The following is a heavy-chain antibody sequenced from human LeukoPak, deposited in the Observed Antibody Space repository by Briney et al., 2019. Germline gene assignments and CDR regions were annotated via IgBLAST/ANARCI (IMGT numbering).Heavy chain of an antibody. J-gene: IGHJ4*02. CDR2: IPTNGGST. CDR1: GFTFSSYA. Sequence: GGSLRLSCAASGFTFSSYAMYWVRQAPGKGLEYVSAIPTNGGSTFYANSVKGRFTISRDNSKNTLYLQMGSLRAEDMAVYFCARYCNGVTCYSGYDYWGQGTLVTVSS. D-gene: IGHD2-15*01. CDR3: ARYCNGVTCYSGYDY. V-gene: IGHV3-64*01.